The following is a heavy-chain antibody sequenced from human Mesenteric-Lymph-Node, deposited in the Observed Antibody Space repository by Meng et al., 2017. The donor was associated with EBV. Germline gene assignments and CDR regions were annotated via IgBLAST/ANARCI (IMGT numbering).Heavy chain of an antibody. V-gene: IGHV1-18*01. J-gene: IGHJ4*02. CDR1: GYSFSNYG. CDR2: ISAYNGDT. Sequence: QVQLVQSGAEMTKPGASVRVSCKPSGYSFSNYGIAWVRLAPGQGLEWMGLISAYNGDTNYAQKFQGRVTMTTDTSTGTAYMELGSLRSDDTAVYYCAREGGYYYNYDYWGQGTLVTVSS. D-gene: IGHD3-22*01. CDR3: AREGGYYYNYDY.